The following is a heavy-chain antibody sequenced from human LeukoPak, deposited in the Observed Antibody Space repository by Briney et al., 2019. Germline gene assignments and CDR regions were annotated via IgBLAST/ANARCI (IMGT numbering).Heavy chain of an antibody. Sequence: SETLSLTCTASGGSISSSSYYWGWIRQSPGKGLEWIGSIYYSGSTYYNPSLKSRVTISVDTSKNQFSLKLSSVTAADTAVYYCARLVVGAVAGRMYYFDYWGQGTLVTVSS. CDR3: ARLVVGAVAGRMYYFDY. D-gene: IGHD6-19*01. CDR1: GGSISSSSYY. J-gene: IGHJ4*02. V-gene: IGHV4-39*01. CDR2: IYYSGST.